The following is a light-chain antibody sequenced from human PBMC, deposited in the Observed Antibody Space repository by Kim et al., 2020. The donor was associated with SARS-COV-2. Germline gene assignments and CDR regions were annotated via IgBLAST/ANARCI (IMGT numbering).Light chain of an antibody. CDR1: SSNIGNNY. J-gene: IGLJ7*01. Sequence: GQKVTIPCSGSSSNIGNNYVPWYQQLPGTAPKLLIFDNNIRPSGISDRFSGSKSGTSATLGITGLQTGDEADYYCGTWDSRLSSAVFGGGTQLTVL. CDR3: GTWDSRLSSAV. V-gene: IGLV1-51*01. CDR2: DNN.